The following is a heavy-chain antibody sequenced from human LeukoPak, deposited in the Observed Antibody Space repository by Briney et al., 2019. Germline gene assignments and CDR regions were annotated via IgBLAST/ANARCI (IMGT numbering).Heavy chain of an antibody. CDR1: GFTVSTNY. CDR3: ARVGDHYHWYFDL. CDR2: IYSGEST. V-gene: IGHV3-53*01. D-gene: IGHD3-10*01. Sequence: PGGSLTLSCAASGFTVSTNYMSWVRQAQGKGLEWIAIIYSGESTYYADSVEGRFIVSRDTSKNILYLQMNSLRVDDTAVYSCARVGDHYHWYFDLWGRGSLVTVSS. J-gene: IGHJ2*01.